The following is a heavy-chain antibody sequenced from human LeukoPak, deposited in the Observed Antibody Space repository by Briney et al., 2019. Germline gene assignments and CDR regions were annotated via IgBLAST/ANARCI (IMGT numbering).Heavy chain of an antibody. Sequence: HTGGSLRLSCAASGFTFRSHGMHWVRQAPGKGLEWVAVISYDGSNKYYADSVKGRFTISRDNSKNTLYLQMRAEDTAVYYCAKANNYGSGPRIYYYGMDVWGQGTTVTVSS. D-gene: IGHD3-10*01. CDR2: ISYDGSNK. V-gene: IGHV3-30*18. J-gene: IGHJ6*02. CDR3: AKANNYGSGPRIYYYGMDV. CDR1: GFTFRSHG.